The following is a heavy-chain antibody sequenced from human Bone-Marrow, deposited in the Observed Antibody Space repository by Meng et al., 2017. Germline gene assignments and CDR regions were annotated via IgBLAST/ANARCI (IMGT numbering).Heavy chain of an antibody. J-gene: IGHJ4*02. Sequence: SETLSLTCAVSGYSISSGYYWGWIRQPPGKGLEWIGSIYHSGSTYYNPSLKSRVTISVDTSKNQFSLKLSSVTAADTAVYYCARAPYDFWSGYYTRVSTFDYWDQGTLVTVSS. CDR1: GYSISSGYY. CDR3: ARAPYDFWSGYYTRVSTFDY. CDR2: IYHSGST. D-gene: IGHD3-3*01. V-gene: IGHV4-38-2*01.